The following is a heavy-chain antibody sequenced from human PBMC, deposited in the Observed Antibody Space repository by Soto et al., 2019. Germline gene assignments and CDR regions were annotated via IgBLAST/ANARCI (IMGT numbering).Heavy chain of an antibody. V-gene: IGHV4-34*01. CDR2: INHSGST. Sequence: SETLSLTCAVYGGSFSGYYWSWIRQPPGKGLEWIGEINHSGSTNYNPSLKSRVTISVDTSKNQFSLKLSSVTAADTAVYYCARGLRPMVRGVYDYWGQGTLVTVSS. CDR3: ARGLRPMVRGVYDY. CDR1: GGSFSGYY. J-gene: IGHJ4*02. D-gene: IGHD3-10*01.